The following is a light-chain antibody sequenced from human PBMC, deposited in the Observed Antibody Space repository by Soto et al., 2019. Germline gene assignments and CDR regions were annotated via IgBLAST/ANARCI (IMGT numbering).Light chain of an antibody. V-gene: IGKV1-5*03. Sequence: DIQMTQSPSTLSASVGDRVTITCRPSQSISTWLAWYQQKPGKAPKLLIYKASTLESGVPSRFSGSGSGTAFTLTISSLQPDDFATYYCQQYYDYWTFGQGTKVEIK. CDR1: QSISTW. CDR3: QQYYDYWT. CDR2: KAS. J-gene: IGKJ1*01.